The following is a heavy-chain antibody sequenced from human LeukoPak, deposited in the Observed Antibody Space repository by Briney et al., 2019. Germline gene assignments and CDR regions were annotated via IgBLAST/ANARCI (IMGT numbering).Heavy chain of an antibody. CDR1: GFTFSSYG. D-gene: IGHD6-19*01. CDR2: ISSSGSTM. Sequence: GGSLRLSCAASGFTFSSYGMNWVRQAPGKGLERVSYISSSGSTMYYADSVKGRFTISRDNAKKSLYLQMNSLRAEDTAVYYCAREISVAGAYYYYGMDVWGKGTTVTVSS. J-gene: IGHJ6*04. V-gene: IGHV3-48*03. CDR3: AREISVAGAYYYYGMDV.